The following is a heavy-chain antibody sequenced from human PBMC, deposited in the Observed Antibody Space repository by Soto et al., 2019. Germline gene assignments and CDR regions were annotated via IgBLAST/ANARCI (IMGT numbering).Heavy chain of an antibody. CDR3: ARLIKGYRYGYVWFDP. J-gene: IGHJ5*02. CDR2: IYYSGST. D-gene: IGHD5-18*01. Sequence: SETLSLTCTVSGGSISSSSYYWGWIRQPPGKGLEWIGSIYYSGSTYYNPSLKSRVTISVDTSKNQFSLKLSSVTAADTAVYYCARLIKGYRYGYVWFDPWGQGSLVTVSS. CDR1: GGSISSSSYY. V-gene: IGHV4-39*01.